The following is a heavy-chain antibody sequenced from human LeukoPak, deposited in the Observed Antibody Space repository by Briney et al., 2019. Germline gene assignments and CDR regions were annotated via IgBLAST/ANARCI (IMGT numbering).Heavy chain of an antibody. V-gene: IGHV6-1*01. D-gene: IGHD6-19*01. CDR1: GDSVSSNSAA. Sequence: SQTLSLTCAISGDSVSSNSAAWIWIRQSPSRALEWLGSTYYRSKWYNDYAVSVKSRITINPDTSKNQFSLQLNSVTPEDTAVYYCARAPGDNGWYDYWGQGTLVTVSS. J-gene: IGHJ4*02. CDR2: TYYRSKWYN. CDR3: ARAPGDNGWYDY.